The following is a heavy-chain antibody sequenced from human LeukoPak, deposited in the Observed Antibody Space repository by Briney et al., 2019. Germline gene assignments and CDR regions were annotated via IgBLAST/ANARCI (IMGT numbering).Heavy chain of an antibody. V-gene: IGHV3-23*01. D-gene: IGHD3-10*01. CDR1: GFTFSSYA. J-gene: IGHJ4*02. CDR2: ISGSGGST. CDR3: AKRAEAGSKYYFDY. Sequence: GGSLRLSCAASGFTFSSYAMSWVRQSPGKGLEWVSAISGSGGSTYYADSVKGRFTISRDNSKSTLYLQMNSLRAEDTAVYYCAKRAEAGSKYYFDYWGQGTLVTVSS.